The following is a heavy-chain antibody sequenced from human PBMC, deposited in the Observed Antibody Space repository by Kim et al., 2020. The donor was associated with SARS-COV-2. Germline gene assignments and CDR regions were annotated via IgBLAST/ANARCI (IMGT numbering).Heavy chain of an antibody. V-gene: IGHV3-33*01. J-gene: IGHJ4*02. Sequence: GGSLRLSCAASGFTFSSYGMHWVRQAPGKGLEWVAVIWYDGSNKYYADSVKGRFTISRDNSKNTLYLQMNSLRAEDTAVYYCARDHYSGWTVWTSGYWGQGTLVTVSS. CDR2: IWYDGSNK. D-gene: IGHD6-19*01. CDR3: ARDHYSGWTVWTSGY. CDR1: GFTFSSYG.